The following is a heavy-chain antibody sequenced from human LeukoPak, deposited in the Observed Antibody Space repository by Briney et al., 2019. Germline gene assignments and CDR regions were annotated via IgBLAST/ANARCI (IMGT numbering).Heavy chain of an antibody. V-gene: IGHV3-23*01. CDR1: EFTFNNYA. CDR3: SKKGQSEDYGKPG. Sequence: PGGSLRLSCAASEFTFNNYALAWVRQAPGKGLECVSSISRSGGSTYYADSVKGRFTISRDNSKNTLYLQMSSLRADDTAVYYCSKKGQSEDYGKPGWGQGTLVTVSS. CDR2: ISRSGGST. J-gene: IGHJ4*02. D-gene: IGHD4-17*01.